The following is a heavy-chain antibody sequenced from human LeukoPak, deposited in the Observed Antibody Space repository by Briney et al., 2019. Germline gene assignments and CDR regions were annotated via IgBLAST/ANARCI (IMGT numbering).Heavy chain of an antibody. Sequence: GASVKVSCKASGYTFTSYYMHWVRQAPGQGLEWMGIINPGGGSTSYAQKFQGRVTMTRDTSTSTVYMELSSLRSEDTAVYYCARFPVHYYDSSGYAFDIWGQGTMVTVSS. CDR3: ARFPVHYYDSSGYAFDI. V-gene: IGHV1-46*01. CDR1: GYTFTSYY. CDR2: INPGGGST. D-gene: IGHD3-22*01. J-gene: IGHJ3*02.